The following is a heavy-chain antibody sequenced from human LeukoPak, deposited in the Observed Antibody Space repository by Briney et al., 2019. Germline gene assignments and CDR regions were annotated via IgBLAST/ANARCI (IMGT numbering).Heavy chain of an antibody. J-gene: IGHJ4*02. CDR1: GFTFSSYA. D-gene: IGHD3-9*01. Sequence: GGSLRLSCAASGFTFSSYAMHWVRQAPGKGLEYVSAISSNGGSTYYANSVKGRFTISRDNSKNTLYLQMGSLRAEDMAVYYCARVGLGIYYDILTGLDYWGQGTLVTVSS. CDR2: ISSNGGST. V-gene: IGHV3-64*01. CDR3: ARVGLGIYYDILTGLDY.